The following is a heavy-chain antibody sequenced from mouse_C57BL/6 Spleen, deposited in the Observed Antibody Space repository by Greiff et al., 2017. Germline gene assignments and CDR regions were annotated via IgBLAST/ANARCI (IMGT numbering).Heavy chain of an antibody. Sequence: EVKLQESGGGLVKPGGSLKLSCAASGFTFSDYGMHWVRQAPEKGLEWVAYISSGSSTIYYADEVKGRFTISRDNAKNTLFLQMTSLRSEDTAMYYCARRGDWDEGNYFDYWGQGTTLTVSS. CDR1: GFTFSDYG. J-gene: IGHJ2*01. CDR2: ISSGSSTI. D-gene: IGHD4-1*01. V-gene: IGHV5-17*01. CDR3: ARRGDWDEGNYFDY.